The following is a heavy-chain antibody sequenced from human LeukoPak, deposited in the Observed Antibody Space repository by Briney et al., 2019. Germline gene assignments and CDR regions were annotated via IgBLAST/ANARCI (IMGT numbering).Heavy chain of an antibody. V-gene: IGHV4-39*07. D-gene: IGHD5-18*01. CDR3: ASSEGYSYGY. J-gene: IGHJ4*02. CDR2: IYYSGST. CDR1: GGSISSSSYY. Sequence: SETLSLTCTASGGSISSSSYYWGWIRQPPGKGLEWIGSIYYSGSTYYNPSLKSRVTISVDTSKNQFSLKLSSVTAADTAVYYCASSEGYSYGYWGQGTLVTVSS.